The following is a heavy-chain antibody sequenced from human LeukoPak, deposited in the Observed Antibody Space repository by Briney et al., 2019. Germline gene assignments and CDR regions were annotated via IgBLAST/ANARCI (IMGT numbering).Heavy chain of an antibody. Sequence: GGSLRLSCAASGFTFSDYYMSWIRQAPGKGLEWASYISSSGSTIYYADSVKGRFTISRDNAKSSLYLQMNSLRAEDTAVYYCARGPATLAAPFDPWGQGTLVTVSS. V-gene: IGHV3-11*01. CDR3: ARGPATLAAPFDP. D-gene: IGHD6-19*01. CDR1: GFTFSDYY. CDR2: ISSSGSTI. J-gene: IGHJ5*02.